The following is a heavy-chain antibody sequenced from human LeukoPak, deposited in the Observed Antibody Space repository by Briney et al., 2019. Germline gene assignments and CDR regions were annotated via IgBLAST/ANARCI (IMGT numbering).Heavy chain of an antibody. J-gene: IGHJ4*02. CDR1: GYTLTELS. CDR2: FDPEDGET. CDR3: ASAPRYYDSSGYYPSDC. D-gene: IGHD3-22*01. Sequence: ASVKVSCKVSGYTLTELSMHWVRQAPGKGLEWMGGFDPEDGETIYAQKFQGRVTMTEDTSTDTAYMELSSLRSEDTAVYYCASAPRYYDSSGYYPSDCWGQGTLVTVSS. V-gene: IGHV1-24*01.